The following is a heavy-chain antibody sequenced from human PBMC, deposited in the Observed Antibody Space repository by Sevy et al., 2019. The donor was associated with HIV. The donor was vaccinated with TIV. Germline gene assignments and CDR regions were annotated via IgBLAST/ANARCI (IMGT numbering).Heavy chain of an antibody. D-gene: IGHD3-3*01. CDR3: ARSPAQDYDFWSGSSWFDP. J-gene: IGHJ5*02. Sequence: GGSLRLSCAASGFTFSSYSMNWVRQAPGKGLEWVSSISSSSSYIYYADSVKGRVTITRDNAKNSRYVQMNSLGAEDKAVYYCARSPAQDYDFWSGSSWFDPWGQGTLVTVSS. CDR2: ISSSSSYI. CDR1: GFTFSSYS. V-gene: IGHV3-21*01.